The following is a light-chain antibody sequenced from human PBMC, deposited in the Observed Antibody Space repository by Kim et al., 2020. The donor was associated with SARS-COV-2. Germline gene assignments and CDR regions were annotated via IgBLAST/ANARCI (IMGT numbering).Light chain of an antibody. J-gene: IGKJ2*01. Sequence: EIVLTQSPATLSLSPGVRATLSCRASQSVSSYLVWYQQKPGQAPRLVIYDAFNRATGIPARFSGSWSGTDFTLTISSLEPEDFAVYFCQQHSTWPYTFGQGTKLEIK. CDR2: DAF. V-gene: IGKV3-11*01. CDR1: QSVSSY. CDR3: QQHSTWPYT.